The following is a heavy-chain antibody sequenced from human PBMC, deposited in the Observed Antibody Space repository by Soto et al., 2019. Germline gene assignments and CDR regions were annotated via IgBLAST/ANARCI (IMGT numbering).Heavy chain of an antibody. Sequence: PGESLKISCAASGFTFSSYAMSWVRQAPGKGLEWVSAISGSGGSTYYADSVKGRFTISRDNSKNTLYLQMNSLRAEDTAVYYCARGVGADYYYYGMDVWGQGTTVTVSS. J-gene: IGHJ6*02. CDR2: ISGSGGST. V-gene: IGHV3-23*01. D-gene: IGHD3-10*01. CDR1: GFTFSSYA. CDR3: ARGVGADYYYYGMDV.